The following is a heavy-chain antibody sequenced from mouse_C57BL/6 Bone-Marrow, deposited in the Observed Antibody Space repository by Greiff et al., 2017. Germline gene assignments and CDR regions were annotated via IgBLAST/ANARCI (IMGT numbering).Heavy chain of an antibody. Sequence: QVQLKESGAELARPGASVKLSCKASGYTFTSYGISWVKQRPGQGLEWIGQIYPRSGNTSYNDKFKGKATLTEDKSSSTAYRELRSLTSEESAVYFCARVGYYWFAYWGQGTLVTVSA. CDR1: GYTFTSYG. CDR2: IYPRSGNT. CDR3: ARVGYYWFAY. V-gene: IGHV1-81*01. J-gene: IGHJ3*01. D-gene: IGHD2-3*01.